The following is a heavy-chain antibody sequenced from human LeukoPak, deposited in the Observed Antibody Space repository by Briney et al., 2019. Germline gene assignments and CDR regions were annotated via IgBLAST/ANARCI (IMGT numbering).Heavy chain of an antibody. CDR3: ARGPRAGGV. J-gene: IGHJ6*04. CDR1: GFIFSNYS. D-gene: IGHD1-14*01. CDR2: ICGSSSYI. V-gene: IGHV3-21*01. Sequence: GGSLRLSCAASGFIFSNYSMNWVRQAPGKGLEWVSFICGSSSYISYADSVKGRFTISRDNAKNSLYLQMNSLRAEDTAVYYCARGPRAGGVWGKGTTVTVSS.